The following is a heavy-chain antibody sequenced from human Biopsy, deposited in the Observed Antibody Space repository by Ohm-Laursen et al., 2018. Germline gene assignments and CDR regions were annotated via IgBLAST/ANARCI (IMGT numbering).Heavy chain of an antibody. Sequence: SLRLSRAASGFTFSVYAMHWVRQAPGKGLEWVAIIWYDGSSEYYADSVKGRFTISRDNSRNTVYLQMNSLRAEDTAIYYCARDPIVGSKADGMDVWGQGTTVTVSS. V-gene: IGHV3-33*01. D-gene: IGHD1-26*01. CDR1: GFTFSVYA. CDR2: IWYDGSSE. CDR3: ARDPIVGSKADGMDV. J-gene: IGHJ6*02.